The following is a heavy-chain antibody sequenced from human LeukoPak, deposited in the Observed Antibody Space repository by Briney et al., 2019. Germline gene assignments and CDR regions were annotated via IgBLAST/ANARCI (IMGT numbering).Heavy chain of an antibody. V-gene: IGHV1-69*06. D-gene: IGHD6-19*01. CDR1: GGTFSSYA. J-gene: IGHJ4*02. Sequence: SVMVSCKASGGTFSSYAISWVRQAPGQGLEWMGGIIPIFGTANYAQKFQGRVTITADKSTSTAYMELSSLRSEDTAVYYCARQTLSSGWYLDYWGQGTLVTVSS. CDR2: IIPIFGTA. CDR3: ARQTLSSGWYLDY.